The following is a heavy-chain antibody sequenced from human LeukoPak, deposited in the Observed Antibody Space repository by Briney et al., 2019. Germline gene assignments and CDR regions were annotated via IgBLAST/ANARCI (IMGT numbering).Heavy chain of an antibody. CDR3: ARGVVRPDY. J-gene: IGHJ4*02. V-gene: IGHV1-2*06. CDR2: INPNSGDT. Sequence: ASVKVSCKTSGYAFIGYYIHWVRQAPGQGLEWMGRINPNSGDTTHAQKFQARVTMTRDKSINTAYVGLTSLTSDDRAVYYCARGVVRPDYWGQGTLVTVSS. CDR1: GYAFIGYY.